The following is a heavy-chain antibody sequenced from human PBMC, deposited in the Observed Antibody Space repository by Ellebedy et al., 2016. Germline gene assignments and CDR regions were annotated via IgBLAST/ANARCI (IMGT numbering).Heavy chain of an antibody. CDR3: ARRLSIGISGLGWFDP. D-gene: IGHD1-14*01. Sequence: SETLSLXXTVSGASISSTNYYWGWIRQPPGKGLERIGNIFYSGSTYYNPSLKSRVTVSVDTSKNQFSLRLSSVTAADTAVYYCARRLSIGISGLGWFDPWGQGTLVTVSS. V-gene: IGHV4-39*01. CDR2: IFYSGST. CDR1: GASISSTNYY. J-gene: IGHJ5*02.